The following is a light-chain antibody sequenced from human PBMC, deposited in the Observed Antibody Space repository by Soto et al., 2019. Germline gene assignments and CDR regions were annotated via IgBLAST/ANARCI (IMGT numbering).Light chain of an antibody. J-gene: IGKJ2*01. Sequence: EIVLTQSPATLSLSPGEIATLSCRASQSVSSYLAWYHQKPGQAPTLLIYDASARATGIPARFSGSGSGTEFTLTISSLEPDDVAVYYCQQRRNWPETFGQGTKVEMK. V-gene: IGKV3-11*01. CDR3: QQRRNWPET. CDR2: DAS. CDR1: QSVSSY.